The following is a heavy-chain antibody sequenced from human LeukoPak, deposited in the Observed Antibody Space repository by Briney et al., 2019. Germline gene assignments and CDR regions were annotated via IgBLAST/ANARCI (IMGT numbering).Heavy chain of an antibody. Sequence: PSETLSLTCTVSGGSISSYYWSWIRQPPGKGLEWIGEINHSGSTNYNPSLKSRVTISVDTSKNQFSLKLSSVTAADTAVYYCARNRGYYYYMDVWGKGTTVTISS. CDR2: INHSGST. V-gene: IGHV4-34*01. D-gene: IGHD1-26*01. CDR3: ARNRGYYYYMDV. CDR1: GGSISSYY. J-gene: IGHJ6*03.